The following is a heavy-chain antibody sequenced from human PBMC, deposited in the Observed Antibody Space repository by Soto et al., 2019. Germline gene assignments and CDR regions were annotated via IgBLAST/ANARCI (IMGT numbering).Heavy chain of an antibody. V-gene: IGHV1-69*13. CDR3: ARDRWNDAGGDYQYYGMDD. D-gene: IGHD1-1*01. CDR1: GGAFSSYA. Sequence: SVKIFCKASGGAFSSYAIIWVRQAPGQGLEWMGGIIPIFGTANYAQNLQCRVTITAGEATSTAYRELSSLRSEDTAVYYCARDRWNDAGGDYQYYGMDDWGQGTTVTVSS. J-gene: IGHJ6*02. CDR2: IIPIFGTA.